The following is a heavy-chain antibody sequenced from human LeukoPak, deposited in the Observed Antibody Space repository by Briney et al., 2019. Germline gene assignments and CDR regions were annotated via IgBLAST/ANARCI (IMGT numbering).Heavy chain of an antibody. J-gene: IGHJ4*02. Sequence: SETLSLTCTVSGGSISSGDYYWSWIRQPPGKGLEWIGYIYYSGSTYYNPSLKSRVTISVDTSKNQFPLKLSSVTAADTAVYYCARDGADSSGWYHDFDYWGQGTLVTVSS. V-gene: IGHV4-30-4*01. CDR1: GGSISSGDYY. CDR2: IYYSGST. CDR3: ARDGADSSGWYHDFDY. D-gene: IGHD6-19*01.